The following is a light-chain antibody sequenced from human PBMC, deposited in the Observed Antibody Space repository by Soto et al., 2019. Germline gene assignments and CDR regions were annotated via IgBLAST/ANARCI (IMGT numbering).Light chain of an antibody. CDR2: STN. Sequence: QTVVTQEPSLTVSPGGTVTLSCASSTGAVTSASYPNWFQQKPGQAPRALIYSTNGKYSWTPARFSGSLLGGKAALTLSGVQPEDEAEYYCLLYYDFDHVVFGGGTKLTVL. V-gene: IGLV7-43*01. J-gene: IGLJ2*01. CDR1: TGAVTSASY. CDR3: LLYYDFDHVV.